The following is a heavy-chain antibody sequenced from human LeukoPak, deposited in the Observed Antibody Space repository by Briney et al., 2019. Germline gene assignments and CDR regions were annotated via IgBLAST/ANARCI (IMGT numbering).Heavy chain of an antibody. CDR2: ISGSGGST. Sequence: GGSLRLSCAASGFTFNDAWMNWVRQAPGKGLEWVSAISGSGGSTYYADSVKGRFTISRDNSKNTLYLQMNSLRAEDTAVYYCAKPHYGDYVVFDYWGQGTLVTVSS. J-gene: IGHJ4*02. V-gene: IGHV3-23*01. CDR3: AKPHYGDYVVFDY. D-gene: IGHD4-17*01. CDR1: GFTFNDAW.